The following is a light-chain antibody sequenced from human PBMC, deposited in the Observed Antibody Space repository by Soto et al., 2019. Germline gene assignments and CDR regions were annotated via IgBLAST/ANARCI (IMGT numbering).Light chain of an antibody. CDR2: QVS. V-gene: IGLV2-14*01. CDR3: SSYTSSTTDV. Sequence: QSALTQPASMSGSPGQSIAISCTGTTSDVGAYNYVSWYQQHPGKAPKLMIYQVSNRPSGVSNRFSGSKSGNTASLTISGLQAEDEADYYCSSYTSSTTDVFGTGTKVTVL. CDR1: TSDVGAYNY. J-gene: IGLJ1*01.